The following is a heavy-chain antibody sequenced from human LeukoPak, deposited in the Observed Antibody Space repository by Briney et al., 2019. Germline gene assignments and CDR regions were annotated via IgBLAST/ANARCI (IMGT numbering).Heavy chain of an antibody. CDR3: ARHMWGSGSYYNPEGDEDYYYYYMDV. CDR1: GGTFNNYA. D-gene: IGHD3-10*01. J-gene: IGHJ6*03. V-gene: IGHV1-69*13. Sequence: ASVKVSCKASGGTFNNYAVSWVRQAPGQGLEWMGGIIPIFGTANYAQKFQGRVTITADESTNTAYMELSSLRSEDTAVYYCARHMWGSGSYYNPEGDEDYYYYYMDVWGKGTTVTVSS. CDR2: IIPIFGTA.